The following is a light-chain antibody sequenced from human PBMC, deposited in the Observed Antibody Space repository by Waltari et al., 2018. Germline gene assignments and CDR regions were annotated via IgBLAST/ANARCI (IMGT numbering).Light chain of an antibody. CDR1: SNDIGNYDL. J-gene: IGLJ1*01. CDR3: FSFVAANSFV. V-gene: IGLV2-23*01. Sequence: QSALTQPASVSGSPGQSITLSCTGTSNDIGNYDLVSWYQQRPGEAPKLLMYGATKRPSGGSKRFSGSKSGKTASLTISGLQTEDEADYYCFSFVAANSFVFGPGTKVTVL. CDR2: GAT.